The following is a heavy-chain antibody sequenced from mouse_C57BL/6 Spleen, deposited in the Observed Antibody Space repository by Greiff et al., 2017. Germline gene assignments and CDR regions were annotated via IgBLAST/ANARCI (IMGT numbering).Heavy chain of an antibody. CDR2: ISSGGGHT. J-gene: IGHJ3*01. CDR3: TRGDAWFAD. Sequence: EVKLMESGEGLVKPGGSLKLSCAASGFTFSSYAMSWVRQTPEKRLEWVAYISSGGGHTYYADTVKGRFTISRDNARNTLYLQMSSLRSEDTAMYYCTRGDAWFADWGQGTLVTVSA. V-gene: IGHV5-9-1*02. CDR1: GFTFSSYA.